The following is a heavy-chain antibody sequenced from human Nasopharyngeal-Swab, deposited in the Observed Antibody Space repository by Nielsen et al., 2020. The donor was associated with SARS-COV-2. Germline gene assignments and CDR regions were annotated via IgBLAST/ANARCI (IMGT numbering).Heavy chain of an antibody. Sequence: GESLKISCTASGFTFGDYAMSWVRQAPGKGLEWVGFIRSKGYGGTTEYAGSVKGRFTIPRDDSKSIAYLHIHSLETEDTAVYYCTRTRSLNTIFRLEYYFDYWGQGTLVTVSS. V-gene: IGHV3-49*04. J-gene: IGHJ4*02. CDR3: TRTRSLNTIFRLEYYFDY. CDR2: IRSKGYGGTT. CDR1: GFTFGDYA. D-gene: IGHD3-9*01.